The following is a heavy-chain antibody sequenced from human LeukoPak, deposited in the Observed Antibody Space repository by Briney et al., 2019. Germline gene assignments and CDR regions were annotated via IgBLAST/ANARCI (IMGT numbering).Heavy chain of an antibody. CDR2: INTNTGNP. CDR3: ARNSLSGSYGRVLYYYCYYGMDV. V-gene: IGHV7-4-1*02. J-gene: IGHJ6*02. CDR1: GYTFTSHA. Sequence: ASVKVSCKASGYTFTSHAMNWVRQAPGQGLEWMGWINTNTGNPTYAQGFTGRFVFSLDTSVSTAYLQISSLKAEDTAVYYCARNSLSGSYGRVLYYYCYYGMDVWGQGTTVTVSS. D-gene: IGHD1-26*01.